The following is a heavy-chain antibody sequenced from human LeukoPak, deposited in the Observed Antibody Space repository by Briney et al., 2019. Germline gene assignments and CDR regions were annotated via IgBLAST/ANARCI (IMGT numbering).Heavy chain of an antibody. CDR1: GSSINSVYS. Sequence: SETLSLTCTVFGSSINSVYSWGWIRQPPGKCLEWIGSIYHNGNTYYNSSLKSRVTISVHTSENQFSLKLSSVTAADTAVYYCASYKTYYDSSGHPLDYWGQGTLVTVSS. CDR2: IYHNGNT. V-gene: IGHV4-38-2*02. J-gene: IGHJ4*02. D-gene: IGHD3-22*01. CDR3: ASYKTYYDSSGHPLDY.